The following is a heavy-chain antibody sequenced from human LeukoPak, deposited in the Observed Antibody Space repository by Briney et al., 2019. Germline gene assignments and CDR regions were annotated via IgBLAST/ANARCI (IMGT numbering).Heavy chain of an antibody. CDR1: GFTFSNYE. V-gene: IGHV3-48*03. CDR3: ARYGQQLVSDY. Sequence: GGSLRLFCGASGFTFSNYEMYWVRQAPGKGLEWLSYISSSGSTLYYADSVKGRFTISRDNAKSSLYLQMNSLRAEDTAVYYCARYGQQLVSDYWGQGTLLTVSS. D-gene: IGHD6-13*01. CDR2: ISSSGSTL. J-gene: IGHJ4*02.